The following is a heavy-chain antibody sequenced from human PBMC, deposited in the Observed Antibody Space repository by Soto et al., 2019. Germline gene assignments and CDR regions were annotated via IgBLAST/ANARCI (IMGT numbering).Heavy chain of an antibody. V-gene: IGHV5-10-1*01. D-gene: IGHD1-20*01. CDR2: IDPSDSYT. Sequence: GESLKISCKGSGYSFTSYWISWVRQMPGKGLEWMGRIDPSDSYTNYSPSYQGHVTISADKSISTAYLQWSSLKASDTAMYYCARSDGISYGMDVWGQGTTVTVSS. J-gene: IGHJ6*02. CDR3: ARSDGISYGMDV. CDR1: GYSFTSYW.